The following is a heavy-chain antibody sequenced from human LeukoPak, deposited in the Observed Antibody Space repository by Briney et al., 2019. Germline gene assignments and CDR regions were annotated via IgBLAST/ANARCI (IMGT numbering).Heavy chain of an antibody. J-gene: IGHJ4*02. CDR2: IIPIFGTA. D-gene: IGHD3-22*01. Sequence: SVTVSCKASGGTFSSYAISWVRQAPGQGLEWMGGIIPIFGTANYAQKFQGRVTITADESTSTAYMELSSLRSEDTAVYYCAVQSSGYTYYFDYWGQGTLATVSS. CDR3: AVQSSGYTYYFDY. V-gene: IGHV1-69*13. CDR1: GGTFSSYA.